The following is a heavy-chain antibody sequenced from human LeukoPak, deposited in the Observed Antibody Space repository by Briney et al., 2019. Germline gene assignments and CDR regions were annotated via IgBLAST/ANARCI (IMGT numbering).Heavy chain of an antibody. CDR1: GFSFSSFA. J-gene: IGHJ4*02. V-gene: IGHV3-9*03. D-gene: IGHD1-26*01. Sequence: PGGSLRLFCAVSGFSFSSFAMHWVRQAPGKGLEWVSGISWNSGSIGYADSVKGRFTISRDNAKNSLYLQMNSLRAEDMALYYCAKSSSSIVGATSLDYWGQGTLVTVSS. CDR3: AKSSSSIVGATSLDY. CDR2: ISWNSGSI.